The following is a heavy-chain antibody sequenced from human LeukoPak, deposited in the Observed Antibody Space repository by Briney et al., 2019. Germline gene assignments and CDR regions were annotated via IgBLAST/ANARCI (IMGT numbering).Heavy chain of an antibody. Sequence: ASVKVSRKASGYTFTSYGISWVRQAPGQGLEWMGWISAYNGNTNYAQKLQGRVTMTTDTSTSTAYMELRSLRSDDTAVYYCARDTFAIAAATYFQHWGQGTLVTVSS. CDR3: ARDTFAIAAATYFQH. D-gene: IGHD6-13*01. CDR2: ISAYNGNT. V-gene: IGHV1-18*01. CDR1: GYTFTSYG. J-gene: IGHJ1*01.